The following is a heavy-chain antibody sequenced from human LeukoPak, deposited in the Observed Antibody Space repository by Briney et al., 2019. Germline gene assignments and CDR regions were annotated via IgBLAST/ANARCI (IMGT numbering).Heavy chain of an antibody. V-gene: IGHV1-2*02. CDR1: GYPFTGHY. Sequence: ASVKVSCKTSGYPFTGHYIHGVRQAPGQGLEGMGWINPNSGGTNYAQKFQGRVTMTRDTSISTAYMEVSKLTSDDTAVYYCARGSPIAASGPRTRSKSFDYWGQGTLVTVSS. CDR2: INPNSGGT. CDR3: ARGSPIAASGPRTRSKSFDY. J-gene: IGHJ4*02. D-gene: IGHD6-13*01.